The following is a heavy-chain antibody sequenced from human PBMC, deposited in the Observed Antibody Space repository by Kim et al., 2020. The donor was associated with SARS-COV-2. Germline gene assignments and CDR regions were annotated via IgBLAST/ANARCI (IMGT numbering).Heavy chain of an antibody. J-gene: IGHJ5*02. V-gene: IGHV1-69*04. CDR3: ARDRLWFDP. Sequence: GIANYAQKFQGRVTITADKSTSTAYMELSSRRSEDTAVYYCARDRLWFDPWGQGTLVTVSS. D-gene: IGHD2-21*01. CDR2: GIA.